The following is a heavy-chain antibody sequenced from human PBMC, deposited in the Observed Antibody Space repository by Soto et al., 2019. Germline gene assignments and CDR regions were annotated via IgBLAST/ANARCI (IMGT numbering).Heavy chain of an antibody. Sequence: QVQLQESGPGLVKPSETLSLTCTVSGGSISSYYWSWIRQPPGKGLEWIGYIYYSGSTNYNPSLKSRVTISVDTSKNQFSLKLSSVTAADTAVYYCARLEDRQYYGSVFDPWGQGTLVTVSS. J-gene: IGHJ5*02. CDR3: ARLEDRQYYGSVFDP. CDR2: IYYSGST. D-gene: IGHD3-10*01. V-gene: IGHV4-59*08. CDR1: GGSISSYY.